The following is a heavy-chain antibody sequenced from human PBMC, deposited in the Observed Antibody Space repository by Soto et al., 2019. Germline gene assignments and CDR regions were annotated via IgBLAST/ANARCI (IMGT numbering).Heavy chain of an antibody. CDR2: ISYDGSNK. CDR3: AKDMLKIAVAGNQKVSDY. V-gene: IGHV3-30*18. CDR1: GFTFSSYC. J-gene: IGHJ4*02. Sequence: GGSLRLSCAASGFTFSSYCMHWVRQAPGKGLGWVAVISYDGSNKYYADSVKGRFTISRDNSKNTLYLQMNSLRAEDTAVYYCAKDMLKIAVAGNQKVSDYWGQGTLVTVSS. D-gene: IGHD6-19*01.